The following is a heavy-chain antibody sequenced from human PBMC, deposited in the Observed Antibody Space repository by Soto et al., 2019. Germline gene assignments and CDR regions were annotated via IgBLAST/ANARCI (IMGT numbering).Heavy chain of an antibody. CDR3: ARDHDYGSGSYYKAFGY. D-gene: IGHD3-10*01. Sequence: QVQLVESGGGVVQPGRSLRLSCAASGFTFSSYGMHWVHQAPGKGLEWVAVIWYDGGNKYYADSVKGRFTISRDNSKNTLYLQMNSLRAEDTAVYYCARDHDYGSGSYYKAFGYWGQGTLVTVSS. V-gene: IGHV3-33*01. CDR1: GFTFSSYG. CDR2: IWYDGGNK. J-gene: IGHJ4*02.